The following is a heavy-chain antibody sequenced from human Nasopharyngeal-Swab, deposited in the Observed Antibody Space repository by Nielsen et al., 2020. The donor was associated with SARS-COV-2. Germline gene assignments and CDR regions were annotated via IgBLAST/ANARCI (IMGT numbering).Heavy chain of an antibody. CDR2: MSPNSGFT. V-gene: IGHV1-8*01. CDR1: GYTFTDFD. J-gene: IGHJ2*01. CDR3: AREGFFDL. Sequence: ASVKVSCKASGYTFTDFDINWVRQATGQGLEWMGWMSPNSGFTGYAENFQGRVTLTRNISTSTAYMELSSLTPDDTAVYYCAREGFFDLWGRGTLVTVSS.